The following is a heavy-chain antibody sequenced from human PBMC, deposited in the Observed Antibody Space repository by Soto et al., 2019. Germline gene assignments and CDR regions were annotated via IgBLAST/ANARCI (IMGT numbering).Heavy chain of an antibody. V-gene: IGHV3-33*01. CDR1: GFTFSSYG. J-gene: IGHJ2*01. Sequence: QVQLVESGGGVVQPGRSLRLSCAASGFTFSSYGMHWVRQAPGKGLEWVAVIWYDGSKRYYADSVKGRFTISSDNSKNTLYVQMNSLRAEDTAVYYCARLRSWYFDLWGRGTLVTVSS. CDR3: ARLRSWYFDL. CDR2: IWYDGSKR.